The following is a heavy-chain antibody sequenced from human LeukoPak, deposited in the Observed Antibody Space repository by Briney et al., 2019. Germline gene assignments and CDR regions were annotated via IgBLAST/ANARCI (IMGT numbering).Heavy chain of an antibody. Sequence: GASVKVSCKASGYTFTGYYMHGVRQAPGQGLEWMGWINPNSGDTNYAQKFQGRVAMTRDTSISTAYMELSRLTSDDTAVYYCARERAEGGHAFDIWGQGTMVTVS. V-gene: IGHV1-2*02. CDR2: INPNSGDT. J-gene: IGHJ3*02. CDR1: GYTFTGYY. D-gene: IGHD1-14*01. CDR3: ARERAEGGHAFDI.